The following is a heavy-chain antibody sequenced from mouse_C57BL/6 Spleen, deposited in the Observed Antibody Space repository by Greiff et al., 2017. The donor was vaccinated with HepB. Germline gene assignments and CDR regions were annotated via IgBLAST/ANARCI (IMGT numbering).Heavy chain of an antibody. CDR3: ARYETGFDY. D-gene: IGHD4-1*01. CDR2: IRSKANGYTT. Sequence: EVQLVESGGGLVQPGGSLSLSCAASGFTFTDYYMSWVSQPPGKALEWLGFIRSKANGYTTEYSASVKGRFTISRDNSQSILYLQMNALGAEDSATYYCARYETGFDYWGQGTTLTVSS. J-gene: IGHJ2*01. CDR1: GFTFTDYY. V-gene: IGHV7-3*01.